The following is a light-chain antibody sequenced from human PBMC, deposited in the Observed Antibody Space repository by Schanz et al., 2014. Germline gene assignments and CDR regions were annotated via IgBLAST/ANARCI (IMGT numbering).Light chain of an antibody. CDR3: TTYTNTVV. CDR2: DVT. Sequence: QSALTQPASVSGSPGQSITISCTGTSSDIGSYNRVSWYQQPPGTAPKLMIYDVTKRPSGVPDRFSGSKSGNTASLTVSGLQAEDEADYYCTTYTNTVVFGGGTKLTVL. CDR1: SSDIGSYNR. J-gene: IGLJ2*01. V-gene: IGLV2-14*02.